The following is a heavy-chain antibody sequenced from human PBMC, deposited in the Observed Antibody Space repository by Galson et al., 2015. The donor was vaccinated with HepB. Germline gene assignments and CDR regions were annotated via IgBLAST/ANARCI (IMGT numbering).Heavy chain of an antibody. CDR3: ARDGGQWLVRPYYYYYGMDV. D-gene: IGHD6-19*01. CDR1: GFTFSSYA. CDR2: ISYDGSNK. Sequence: SLRLSCAASGFTFSSYAMHWVRQAPGKGLEWVAVISYDGSNKYYADSVKGRFTISRDNSKNTLYLQMNSLRAEDTAVYYCARDGGQWLVRPYYYYYGMDVWGQGTTVTVSS. J-gene: IGHJ6*02. V-gene: IGHV3-30*04.